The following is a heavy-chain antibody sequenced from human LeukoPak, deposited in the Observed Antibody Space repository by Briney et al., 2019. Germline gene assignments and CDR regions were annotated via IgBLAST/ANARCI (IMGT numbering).Heavy chain of an antibody. J-gene: IGHJ3*02. CDR3: AREDIAVAGTSAFDI. V-gene: IGHV3-21*01. CDR2: ISSSSSYI. Sequence: SGGSLRLSCAASGFTFSSYSMNWVRQAPGKGLEWVSSISSSSSYIYYADSVKGRFTISRDNAKSSLYLQMNSLRAEDTAVYYCAREDIAVAGTSAFDIWGQGTMVTVSS. D-gene: IGHD6-19*01. CDR1: GFTFSSYS.